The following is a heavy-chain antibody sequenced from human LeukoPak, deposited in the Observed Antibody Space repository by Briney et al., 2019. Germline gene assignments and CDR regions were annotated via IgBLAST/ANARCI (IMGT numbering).Heavy chain of an antibody. D-gene: IGHD6-13*01. CDR2: ISSSSSYI. CDR1: GFTFSSYT. J-gene: IGHJ4*02. Sequence: GGSLRLSCAASGFTFSSYTMNWVRQAPGKGLEWVSSISSSSSYIYYADSVKGRFTISRDNAKNSLYLQTNSLRAEDTAIYYCARDEYSSSWYGAFDYWGQGTLVTVSS. V-gene: IGHV3-21*01. CDR3: ARDEYSSSWYGAFDY.